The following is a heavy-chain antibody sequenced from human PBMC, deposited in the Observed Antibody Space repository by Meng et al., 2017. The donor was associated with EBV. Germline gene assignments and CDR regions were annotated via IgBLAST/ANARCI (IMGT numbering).Heavy chain of an antibody. D-gene: IGHD5-12*01. V-gene: IGHV1-2*06. J-gene: IGHJ4*02. CDR1: GYTFTGYY. CDR3: ASRGDAGFDL. CDR2: INPNSGDT. Sequence: QVQLVQSGAEVKNPGASVKVSCKASGYTFTGYYIHWVRQAPGQGLEWMGRINPNSGDTNYAQKFQGRVTMTRDTSISTAYMDLSSLTSDDTAVYYCASRGDAGFDLWGQGTLVTVSS.